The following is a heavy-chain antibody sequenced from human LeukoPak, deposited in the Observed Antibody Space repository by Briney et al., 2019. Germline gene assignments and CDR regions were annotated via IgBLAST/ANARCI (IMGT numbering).Heavy chain of an antibody. D-gene: IGHD2/OR15-2a*01. CDR3: ARGRIVSASYAY. CDR2: INHSGST. CDR1: GGSFSGYD. Sequence: SETLSLTCAVYGGSFSGYDWTWIRQPPGKGLEWIGEINHSGSTNYNPSPKSRVTISVDTSKNQFSLKLSSVTAADTAVYYCARGRIVSASYAYWGQGTLVTVSS. J-gene: IGHJ4*02. V-gene: IGHV4-34*01.